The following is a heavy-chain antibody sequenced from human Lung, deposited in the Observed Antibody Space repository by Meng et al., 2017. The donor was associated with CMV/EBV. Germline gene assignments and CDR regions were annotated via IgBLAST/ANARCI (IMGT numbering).Heavy chain of an antibody. J-gene: IGHJ6*02. CDR1: GGTFSNYA. D-gene: IGHD6-13*01. CDR2: IIPVVGTV. CDR3: AKDSRSTSWYLLAAYYYGSDV. Sequence: SVKVSCKASGGTFSNYAITWVRQAPGQGLEWMGGIIPVVGTVNNAQKFQGRVTISADKFTSTVYLDLSSLRPEDTAVYYCAKDSRSTSWYLLAAYYYGSDVWGQGTTVTVPS. V-gene: IGHV1-69*06.